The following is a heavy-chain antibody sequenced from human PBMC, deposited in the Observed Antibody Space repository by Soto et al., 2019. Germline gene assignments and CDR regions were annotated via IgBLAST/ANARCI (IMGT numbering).Heavy chain of an antibody. Sequence: LRLSCAASGFTFSSYAMSWVRQAPGKGLEWVSAISGSGGSTYYADSVKGRFTISRDNSKNTLYLQMNSLRAEDTAVYYCAKMPHTSSGPADNWFDPWGQGTLVTVSS. CDR3: AKMPHTSSGPADNWFDP. D-gene: IGHD6-19*01. CDR2: ISGSGGST. V-gene: IGHV3-23*01. J-gene: IGHJ5*02. CDR1: GFTFSSYA.